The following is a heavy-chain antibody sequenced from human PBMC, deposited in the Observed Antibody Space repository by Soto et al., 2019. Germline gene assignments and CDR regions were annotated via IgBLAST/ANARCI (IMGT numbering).Heavy chain of an antibody. V-gene: IGHV4-59*01. J-gene: IGHJ4*02. D-gene: IGHD1-26*01. CDR2: IYDSGGH. CDR1: GGSISVYY. CDR3: ARGVGSSPPRY. Sequence: QVQLQESGPGQVKPSETLSLKCTISGGSISVYYWSWIRQPPGQALEWIGYIYDSGGHYYNPSLRSRVIISADTSKNQISLELTSATAADTAVYYCARGVGSSPPRYWGRGTLVTVSS.